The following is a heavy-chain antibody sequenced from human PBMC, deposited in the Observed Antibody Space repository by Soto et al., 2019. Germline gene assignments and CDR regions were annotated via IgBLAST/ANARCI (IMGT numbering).Heavy chain of an antibody. CDR3: ARDPPAGYSSGWYRFDY. CDR1: GFSFSNYA. CDR2: ISASARAT. D-gene: IGHD6-19*01. Sequence: GGSLRLSFATSGFSFSNYAMRWVRQAPGKGLGWVSLISASARATNKADSVKRRFTTTRDNAKHSLYLQMNSPRAEDTAVYYCARDPPAGYSSGWYRFDYWGQGTLVTVSS. J-gene: IGHJ4*02. V-gene: IGHV3-23*01.